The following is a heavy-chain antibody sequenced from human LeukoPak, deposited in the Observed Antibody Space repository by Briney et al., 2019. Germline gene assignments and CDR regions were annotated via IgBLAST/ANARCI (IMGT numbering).Heavy chain of an antibody. D-gene: IGHD2-2*01. J-gene: IGHJ4*02. V-gene: IGHV3-23*01. CDR3: AKRGAYCSTTRCSDFDY. CDR1: GFTFSSYG. Sequence: PGGSLRLSCAASGFTFSSYGMSWVRQALGKGLEWVSSIISSGSSTYYADSVKGRFTISRDNSKNTVYLQMNSLRADDTAIYYCAKRGAYCSTTRCSDFDYWGQGTLVTVSS. CDR2: IISSGSST.